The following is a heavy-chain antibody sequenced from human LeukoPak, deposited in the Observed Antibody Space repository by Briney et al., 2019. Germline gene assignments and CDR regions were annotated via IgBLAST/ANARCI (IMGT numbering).Heavy chain of an antibody. V-gene: IGHV1-18*01. J-gene: IGHJ4*02. CDR3: ARDRGYYDSSGYRHPFDY. Sequence: ASVKVSCKASGYTFSGYGISWVRQAPGQGLKWMGWISARNNQTKYAQSFQDRITMTIEKATSTVYMELRSLRLDDTAIYYCARDRGYYDSSGYRHPFDYWGQGTLVTVSS. D-gene: IGHD3-22*01. CDR2: ISARNNQT. CDR1: GYTFSGYG.